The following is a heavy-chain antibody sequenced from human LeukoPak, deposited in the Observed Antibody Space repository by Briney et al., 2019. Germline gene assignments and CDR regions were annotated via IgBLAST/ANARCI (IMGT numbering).Heavy chain of an antibody. CDR2: IIPILGIA. CDR3: ARSLLVVVPAAALVPDYYFDY. CDR1: GGTFSSYA. J-gene: IGHJ4*02. Sequence: ASVKVSCKASGGTFSSYAISWVRQAPGQGLEWMGRIIPILGIANYAQKFQGRVTITADKSTSTAYMELSSLRSEDTAVYYCARSLLVVVPAAALVPDYYFDYWGQGTLVTVSS. D-gene: IGHD2-2*01. V-gene: IGHV1-69*04.